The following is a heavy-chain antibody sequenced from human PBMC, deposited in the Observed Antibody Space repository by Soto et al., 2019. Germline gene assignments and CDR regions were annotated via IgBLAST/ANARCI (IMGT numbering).Heavy chain of an antibody. V-gene: IGHV1-8*01. D-gene: IGHD3-10*01. Sequence: QVQLVQSGVEVKKPGASVKVSCKASGYTFTSYDINWVRRATGQGLEWMGWMNPNSGNTDYAQKFQGRVTITRNTSISTAYMELSSLRSEDTAVYYCAIGCRDYTMVRGVKDYYSYMDVWGKGTTVTVSS. CDR1: GYTFTSYD. J-gene: IGHJ6*03. CDR3: AIGCRDYTMVRGVKDYYSYMDV. CDR2: MNPNSGNT.